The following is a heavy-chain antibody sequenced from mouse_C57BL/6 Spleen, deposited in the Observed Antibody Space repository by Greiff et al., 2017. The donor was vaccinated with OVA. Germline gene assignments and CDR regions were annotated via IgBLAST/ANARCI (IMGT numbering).Heavy chain of an antibody. V-gene: IGHV5-17*01. J-gene: IGHJ2*01. CDR3: ARRRGYDVGFDY. CDR2: ISSGSSTI. Sequence: DVQLVESGGGLVKPGGSLKLSCAASGFTFSDYGMHWVRQAPEKGLEWVAYISSGSSTIYYADTVKGRFTISRDNAKNTLFLQMTSLRSEDTAMYYCARRRGYDVGFDYWGQGTTLTVSS. D-gene: IGHD2-2*01. CDR1: GFTFSDYG.